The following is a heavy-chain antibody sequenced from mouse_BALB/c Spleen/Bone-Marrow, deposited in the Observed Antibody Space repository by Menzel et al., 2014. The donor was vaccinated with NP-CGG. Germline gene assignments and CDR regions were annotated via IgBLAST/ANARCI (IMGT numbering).Heavy chain of an antibody. D-gene: IGHD3-3*01. CDR3: ARGGHVFSLDY. CDR1: GYTFTDKW. J-gene: IGHJ4*01. V-gene: IGHV1-69*01. Sequence: QVQLKQPGAEFVMPGASVKMSCKASGYTFTDKWMHWVKRRPGQGLEWIGAIDTSDSYINYNQKFKGKASLTVDASSSTAYMHLSSLTSDDSAVYYCARGGHVFSLDYWGQGTSVIVSS. CDR2: IDTSDSYI.